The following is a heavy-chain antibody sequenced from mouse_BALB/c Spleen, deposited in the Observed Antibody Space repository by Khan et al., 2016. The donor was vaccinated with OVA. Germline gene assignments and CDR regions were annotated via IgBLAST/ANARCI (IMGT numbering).Heavy chain of an antibody. V-gene: IGHV3-8*02. D-gene: IGHD2-14*01. CDR1: GDSITSGY. Sequence: EVQLQESGPSLVKPSQTLSLTCSVTGDSITSGYWSWIRKFPGNKLEYMGYMIYSGNTYYNPSLKSRISITRHTSKNQYSLQLNSVTTEDTATSCCARSTYRYDFDYWGQGTLVTVSA. CDR2: MIYSGNT. CDR3: ARSTYRYDFDY. J-gene: IGHJ3*01.